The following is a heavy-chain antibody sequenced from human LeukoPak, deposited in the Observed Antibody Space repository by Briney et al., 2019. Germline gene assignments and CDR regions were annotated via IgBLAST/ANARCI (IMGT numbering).Heavy chain of an antibody. Sequence: GGSLRLSCAASGFTFSSYWMHWVRQAPGKGLVWVSRINSDASTTSYADSVKGRFTISRDNSKNTLYLQMNSLRAEDTAVYYCAMNRVYSSSWYYFDYWGQGTLVTVSS. V-gene: IGHV3-74*01. CDR3: AMNRVYSSSWYYFDY. J-gene: IGHJ4*02. CDR2: INSDASTT. CDR1: GFTFSSYW. D-gene: IGHD6-13*01.